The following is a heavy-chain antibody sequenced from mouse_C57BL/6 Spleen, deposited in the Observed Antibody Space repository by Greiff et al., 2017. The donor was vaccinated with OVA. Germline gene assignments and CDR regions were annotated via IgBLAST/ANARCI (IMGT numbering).Heavy chain of an antibody. CDR3: ARSDYDYGFAD. CDR2: INPSSGYT. D-gene: IGHD2-4*01. J-gene: IGHJ3*01. Sequence: VQRVESGAELARPGASVKMSCKASGYTFTSYTMHWVKQRPGQGLEWIGYINPSSGYTKYNQKFKDKATLTADKSSSTAYMQLSSLTSEDSAVYYCARSDYDYGFADWGQGTLVTVSA. CDR1: GYTFTSYT. V-gene: IGHV1-4*01.